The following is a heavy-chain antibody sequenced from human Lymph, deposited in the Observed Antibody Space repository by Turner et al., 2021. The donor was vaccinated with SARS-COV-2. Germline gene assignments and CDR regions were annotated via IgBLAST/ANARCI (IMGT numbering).Heavy chain of an antibody. CDR3: ARDGAVLATTGLDY. CDR2: RGYDASNK. D-gene: IGHD5-12*01. V-gene: IGHV3-33*01. J-gene: IGHJ4*02. Sequence: VWLVESGGRVVQPGRSLILFCLASGFTFRSYGIHWVRQAPGKGLEWVPGRGYDASNKYYADSVKGRFTISSDNSKNTVYLQMNSLIAEYTAVYYCARDGAVLATTGLDYWGQGTMVTVSS. CDR1: GFTFRSYG.